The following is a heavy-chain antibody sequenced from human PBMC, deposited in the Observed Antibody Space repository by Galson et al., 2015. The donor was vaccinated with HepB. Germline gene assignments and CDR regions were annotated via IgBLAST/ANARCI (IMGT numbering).Heavy chain of an antibody. D-gene: IGHD6-19*01. V-gene: IGHV1-46*03. CDR1: GYTFTSYY. J-gene: IGHJ4*02. CDR3: SRDGAVTGTGFDY. Sequence: SVKVSCKASGYTFTSYYMHWVRQAPGQGLEWMGIINPSGGSTSYAQKFQGRVTMTRDTSTSTVYMELSSLRSEDTAVYYCSRDGAVTGTGFDYWGQGTLVTVSS. CDR2: INPSGGST.